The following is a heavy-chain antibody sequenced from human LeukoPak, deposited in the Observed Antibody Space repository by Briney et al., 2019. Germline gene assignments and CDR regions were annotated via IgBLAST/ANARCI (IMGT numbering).Heavy chain of an antibody. Sequence: GGSLRLSCVASGFTFSNYGMHWVRQAPGKGLEWVATITYDGSSEYYADSVKDRFTVSRDNSKNTLYLQMSSLKTEDTAVYYCAKRGDGGHKSLEYWGQGTLVIVSS. CDR3: AKRGDGGHKSLEY. CDR2: ITYDGSSE. V-gene: IGHV3-30*18. D-gene: IGHD3-16*01. CDR1: GFTFSNYG. J-gene: IGHJ4*02.